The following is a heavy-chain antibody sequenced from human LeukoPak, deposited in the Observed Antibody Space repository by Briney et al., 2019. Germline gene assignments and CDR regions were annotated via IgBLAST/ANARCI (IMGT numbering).Heavy chain of an antibody. CDR3: ARDVGEYCSGGSCTACNY. V-gene: IGHV3-21*01. Sequence: PGGSLRLSCAASRFTFSDYYMTWVRQAPGRGLEWVSSISSSSSYIYYADSVKGQFTISRDNAKNSLYLQMNSLRAEDTAVYYCARDVGEYCSGGSCTACNYWGQGTLVTVSS. CDR2: ISSSSSYI. D-gene: IGHD2-15*01. CDR1: RFTFSDYY. J-gene: IGHJ4*02.